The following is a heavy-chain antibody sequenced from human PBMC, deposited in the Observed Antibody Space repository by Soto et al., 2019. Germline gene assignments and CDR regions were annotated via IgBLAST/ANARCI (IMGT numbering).Heavy chain of an antibody. D-gene: IGHD2-15*01. CDR2: IIPIFGTA. CDR3: ARDPPIYCSGGSCYSGSRYYYGMDV. Sequence: QVQLVQSGAEVKKPGSSVKVSCKASGGTFSSYAISWVRQAPGQGREWMGGIIPIFGTANYAQKFQGRVTITADESTSTAYMELSSLRSEDTAVYYCARDPPIYCSGGSCYSGSRYYYGMDVWGQGTTVTVSS. CDR1: GGTFSSYA. J-gene: IGHJ6*02. V-gene: IGHV1-69*01.